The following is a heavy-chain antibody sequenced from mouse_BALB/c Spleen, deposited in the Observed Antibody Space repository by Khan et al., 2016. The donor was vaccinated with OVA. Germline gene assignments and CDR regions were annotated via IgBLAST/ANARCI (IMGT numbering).Heavy chain of an antibody. CDR3: ARDRIFAY. CDR2: ISDGGSYT. V-gene: IGHV5-4*02. Sequence: EVKLEESGGGLVKPGGSLKLSCAASGFTFSDYYMYWVRQTPEKRLEWVATISDGGSYTYYPDSVKGRFTISRDNAKNNLYLQMSSLKSEDTAMYYCARDRIFAYWGQGTLVTVSA. CDR1: GFTFSDYY. J-gene: IGHJ3*01.